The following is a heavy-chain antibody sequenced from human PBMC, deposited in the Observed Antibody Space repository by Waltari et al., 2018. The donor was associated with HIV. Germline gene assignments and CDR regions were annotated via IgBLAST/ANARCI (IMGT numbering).Heavy chain of an antibody. CDR1: GFTFPSYR. D-gene: IGHD3-3*01. CDR2: ISSSSSYT. Sequence: EVQLVESGGGLVKPGGSLRLSCGPSGFTFPSYRMNWVRQAPGKGLEWVSSISSSSSYTDYAESVKGRFTISRDNAKNSLDLQMNSLRVEDTAVYYCARDGITNFGVVMDLWGQGALVTVSS. CDR3: ARDGITNFGVVMDL. V-gene: IGHV3-21*01. J-gene: IGHJ4*02.